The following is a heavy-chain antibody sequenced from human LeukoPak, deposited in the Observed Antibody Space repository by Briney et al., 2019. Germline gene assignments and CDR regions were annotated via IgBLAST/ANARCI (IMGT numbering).Heavy chain of an antibody. CDR2: MNPNSGNT. Sequence: ASVKVSCKASGYTFTSYDINWVRQATGQGLEWMGWMNPNSGNTGYAQKFQGRVTMTRNTSISTAYMELSSLRSEDTAVYYCARADYDYVWGSYRRQYYFDYWGQGALVTVSS. CDR1: GYTFTSYD. V-gene: IGHV1-8*01. D-gene: IGHD3-16*02. CDR3: ARADYDYVWGSYRRQYYFDY. J-gene: IGHJ4*02.